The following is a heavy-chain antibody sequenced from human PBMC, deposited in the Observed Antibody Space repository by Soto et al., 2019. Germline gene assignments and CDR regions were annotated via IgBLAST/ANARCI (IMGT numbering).Heavy chain of an antibody. D-gene: IGHD3-10*01. Sequence: SETLSLTCTVSGGSISSSSYYWGWIRQPPGKGLEWIGSIYYSGSTYYNPSLKSRVTISVDTSKNQFSLKLSSVTAADTAVYYCARQEMEYYGSGSYFQWFDPWGQGTLVTVSS. V-gene: IGHV4-39*01. J-gene: IGHJ5*02. CDR3: ARQEMEYYGSGSYFQWFDP. CDR2: IYYSGST. CDR1: GGSISSSSYY.